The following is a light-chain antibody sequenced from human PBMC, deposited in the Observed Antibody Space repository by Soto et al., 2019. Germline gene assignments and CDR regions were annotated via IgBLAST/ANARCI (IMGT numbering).Light chain of an antibody. Sequence: EIVMTQSPATLSVSPGERATLSCRASQSVSSNLAWYQQKPGQAPRLLIYGASTRATGIPARFSGSGSGTESTLTISSLQSEDFAVYYCQQYNNWLSRTFGQGTKVEIK. CDR2: GAS. J-gene: IGKJ1*01. CDR3: QQYNNWLSRT. CDR1: QSVSSN. V-gene: IGKV3-15*01.